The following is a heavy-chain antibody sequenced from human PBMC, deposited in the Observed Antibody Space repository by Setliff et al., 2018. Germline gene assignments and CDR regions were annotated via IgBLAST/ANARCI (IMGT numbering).Heavy chain of an antibody. CDR2: INPSGGST. V-gene: IGHV1-46*01. Sequence: ASVKVSCKASGYTYTSYYMHWVRQAPGQGLEWMGIINPSGGSTSYAQKFQGRVTMTRDTSTSTVYMELSSLRSEDTAVYYCARDTPQYYYDSSGYYRAFDIWGQGTMVTVSS. D-gene: IGHD3-22*01. CDR3: ARDTPQYYYDSSGYYRAFDI. CDR1: GYTYTSYY. J-gene: IGHJ3*02.